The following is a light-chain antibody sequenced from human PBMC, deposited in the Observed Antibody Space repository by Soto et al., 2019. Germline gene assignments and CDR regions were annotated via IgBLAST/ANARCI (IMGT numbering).Light chain of an antibody. CDR3: CSYAGSTTPWV. Sequence: QSVLTQPASVSGSPGQSITISCTGTSSDVGNYNLVSWYQQHPGKAPKVMIYEGSKRSSGVSNRFSGSKSGNTASLTISGLQAEDEADYYCCSYAGSTTPWVFGGGTKLTVL. CDR2: EGS. V-gene: IGLV2-23*01. J-gene: IGLJ3*02. CDR1: SSDVGNYNL.